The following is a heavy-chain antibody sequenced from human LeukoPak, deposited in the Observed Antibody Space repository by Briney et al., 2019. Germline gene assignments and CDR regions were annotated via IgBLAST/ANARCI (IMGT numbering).Heavy chain of an antibody. CDR1: GYIITSDW. CDR2: IYPGDCEF. CDR3: ARHTNDYGGYGDY. D-gene: IGHD4-23*01. Sequence: GAPLQISCACSGYIITSDWIGCRRELPGKGLEWMGIIYPGDCEFRYSPSLQGQVTISADRSINTAYQQWSSLKASDTAMYYCARHTNDYGGYGDYWGQGTLVTVSS. J-gene: IGHJ4*02. V-gene: IGHV5-51*01.